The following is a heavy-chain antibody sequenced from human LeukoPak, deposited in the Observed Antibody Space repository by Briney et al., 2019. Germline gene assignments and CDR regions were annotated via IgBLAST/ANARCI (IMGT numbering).Heavy chain of an antibody. Sequence: GGSLRLSCAASGFTFSSYSMNWVRQAPGKGLEWVSYISSSSSTIYYADSVKGRFTISRDNAKNSLYLQMNSLRAEDTAVYYCAKSATIFGVVILTPFDYWGQGTLVTVSS. CDR2: ISSSSSTI. D-gene: IGHD3-3*01. V-gene: IGHV3-48*01. J-gene: IGHJ4*02. CDR1: GFTFSSYS. CDR3: AKSATIFGVVILTPFDY.